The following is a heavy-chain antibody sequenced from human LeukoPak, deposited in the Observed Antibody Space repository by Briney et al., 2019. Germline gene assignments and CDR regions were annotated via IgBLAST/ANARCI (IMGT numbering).Heavy chain of an antibody. V-gene: IGHV3-7*04. CDR2: IKQDGSDK. Sequence: QAGGSLRLSCAGSVFTFSSYWMTWVRQAPGKGLEWVASIKQDGSDKYYADSVKGRFTISRDNAKNSLYLQMNSLRAEDTPVYYCARIYCSGGSCTFDYWGQGTLVTVSS. D-gene: IGHD2-15*01. J-gene: IGHJ4*02. CDR3: ARIYCSGGSCTFDY. CDR1: VFTFSSYW.